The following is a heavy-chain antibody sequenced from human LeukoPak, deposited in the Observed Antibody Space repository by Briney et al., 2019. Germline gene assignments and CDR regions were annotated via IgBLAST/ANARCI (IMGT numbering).Heavy chain of an antibody. CDR3: ARDPLRGDGYTFDT. CDR2: ITSGGTSI. D-gene: IGHD2-21*01. Sequence: GGSLRLSCAASGFTFSDYYMTWIRQAPGKGLEWVSFITSGGTSIYYADSVKGRFTISRDNAKKSLFLQMNSLRAEDTAVYYCARDPLRGDGYTFDTWGQGTLVTVSS. CDR1: GFTFSDYY. V-gene: IGHV3-11*04. J-gene: IGHJ4*02.